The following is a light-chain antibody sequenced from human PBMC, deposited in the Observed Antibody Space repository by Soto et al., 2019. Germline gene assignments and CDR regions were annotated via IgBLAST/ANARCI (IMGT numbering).Light chain of an antibody. V-gene: IGKV3-15*01. CDR3: QQYNNWPPMYT. CDR2: GAS. Sequence: EIVMTQSPVTLTVSPGGRATLSCRASQSVSSNLAWYQQKPGQAPRLLIYGASTRATGVPARFSGSGSGTEFTLTICSLQSEDFAVYYCQQYNNWPPMYTFGQGTKVDIK. CDR1: QSVSSN. J-gene: IGKJ2*01.